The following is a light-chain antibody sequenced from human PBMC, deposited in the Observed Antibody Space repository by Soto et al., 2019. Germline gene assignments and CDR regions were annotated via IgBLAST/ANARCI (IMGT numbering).Light chain of an antibody. J-gene: IGLJ3*02. Sequence: QSALTQPASVSGSPGKSITISCTGTRSDVGSCNCVSWYQQHPGKAPTLMIYEVTKRPSGVYTRFSGAKSSNTASLTIDGLHAEDEADYYCCSSVGSPNWVCGGGTKLIVL. V-gene: IGLV2-23*02. CDR2: EVT. CDR1: RSDVGSCNC. CDR3: CSSVGSPNWV.